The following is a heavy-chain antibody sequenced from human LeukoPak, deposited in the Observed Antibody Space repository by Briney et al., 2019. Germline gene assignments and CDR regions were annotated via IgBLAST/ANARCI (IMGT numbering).Heavy chain of an antibody. D-gene: IGHD3-10*01. CDR2: IIPIFGTA. Sequence: SVKVSCNASGYTFTSYAISWLRQAPGQGLEWMGGIIPIFGTANYAQKFQGRVTITADESTSTAYMELSSLRSEDTAVYYCARGDYYGSGSPGPWGQGTLVTVSS. J-gene: IGHJ5*02. CDR1: GYTFTSYA. CDR3: ARGDYYGSGSPGP. V-gene: IGHV1-69*13.